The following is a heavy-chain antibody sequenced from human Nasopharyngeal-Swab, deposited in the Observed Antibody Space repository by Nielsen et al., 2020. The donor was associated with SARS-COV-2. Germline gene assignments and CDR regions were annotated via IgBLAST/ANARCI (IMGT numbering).Heavy chain of an antibody. CDR3: ARWSVAQTPQPYGMEI. J-gene: IGHJ6*02. Sequence: SETLSLPCAVYRGSFSGYYWSWIRQPPGKGLEWIGEINHSGSTNYNPSLKSRVTISVDTSKNQFSLKLSSVTAADTAVYYCARWSVAQTPQPYGMEIWGQGTTVTVSS. CDR1: RGSFSGYY. D-gene: IGHD6-19*01. V-gene: IGHV4-34*01. CDR2: INHSGST.